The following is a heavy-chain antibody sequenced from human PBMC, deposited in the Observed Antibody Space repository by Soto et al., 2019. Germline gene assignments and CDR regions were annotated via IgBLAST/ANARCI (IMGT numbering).Heavy chain of an antibody. CDR2: ISWDGGST. D-gene: IGHD3-22*01. J-gene: IGHJ4*02. CDR3: AKDNRGYDSSGYPYYFDY. Sequence: EVQLVESGGVVVQPGGSLRLSCAASGFTFDDYTMHWVRQAPGKGLEWVSLISWDGGSTYYADSVKGRFTISRDNSKNSLYLQMNSLRTEDTALYYCAKDNRGYDSSGYPYYFDYWGQGTLVTVSS. V-gene: IGHV3-43*01. CDR1: GFTFDDYT.